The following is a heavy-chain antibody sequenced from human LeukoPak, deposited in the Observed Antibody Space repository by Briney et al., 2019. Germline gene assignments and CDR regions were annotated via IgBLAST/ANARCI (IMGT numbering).Heavy chain of an antibody. CDR3: THGKYYFDY. CDR1: GFTFSSYW. V-gene: IGHV3-66*01. D-gene: IGHD1-26*01. Sequence: GGSLRLSCAASGFTFSSYWMHWVRQAPGKGLEWVSVIYSGGSTYYADSVKGRFTISRDNSKNTLYLQMNSLRAEDTAVYYCTHGKYYFDYWGQGTLVTVSS. J-gene: IGHJ4*02. CDR2: IYSGGST.